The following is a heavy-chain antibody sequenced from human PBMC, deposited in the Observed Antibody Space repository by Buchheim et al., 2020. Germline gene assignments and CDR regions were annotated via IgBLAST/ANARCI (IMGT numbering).Heavy chain of an antibody. V-gene: IGHV3-33*01. J-gene: IGHJ4*02. CDR3: ARAEYCSSTRCYLLDY. D-gene: IGHD2-2*01. CDR1: GFTFNTYG. CDR2: IWYDGSEK. Sequence: QVQLVESGGGVVQTGRSLRLSCAASGFTFNTYGMHWVRQAPGKGLEWVAVIWYDGSEKYYTDSVKGRFTISRDNSKNTLFLQMNSLRVEDTAVYYCARAEYCSSTRCYLLDYWGQGTL.